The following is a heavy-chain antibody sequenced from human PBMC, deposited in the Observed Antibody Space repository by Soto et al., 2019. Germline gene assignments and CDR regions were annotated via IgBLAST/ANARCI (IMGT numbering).Heavy chain of an antibody. CDR2: ICPSGST. D-gene: IGHD3-22*01. Sequence: SETRSLTCTVSGGSISSYYWSWIRQPAGKRLAWIGRICPSGSTNYNPTLKRPVTMSVDTSKYQFSLKMSSVTSADTAVYYCAREQDCHDSRGYGGDAFDIWDQETTVPV. CDR3: AREQDCHDSRGYGGDAFDI. CDR1: GGSISSYY. V-gene: IGHV4-4*07. J-gene: IGHJ3*02.